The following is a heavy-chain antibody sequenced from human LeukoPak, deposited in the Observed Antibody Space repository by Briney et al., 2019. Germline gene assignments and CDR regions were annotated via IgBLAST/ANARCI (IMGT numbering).Heavy chain of an antibody. J-gene: IGHJ4*02. CDR1: GFSFSSFW. CDR3: TRVGYIDEGIDY. CDR2: IKENGNEQ. Sequence: GGSLRLSCAASGFSFSSFWMSWVRQAPGKGPEWVAHIKENGNEQYYADSVKGRFTISRDNAQKSLWLQMNSLRAEDTAIYYCTRVGYIDEGIDYWGQGTLVTVSS. V-gene: IGHV3-7*04. D-gene: IGHD5-24*01.